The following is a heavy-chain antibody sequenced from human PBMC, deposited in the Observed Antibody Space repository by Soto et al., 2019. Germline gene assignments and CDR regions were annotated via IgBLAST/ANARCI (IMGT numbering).Heavy chain of an antibody. Sequence: GASVKVSCKASGYTFTSYAISWVRQAPGQGLEWMGGIIPIFGTANYAQKFQGRVTITADESTSTAYMELSSLRSEDTAVYYCARGEGFMSAAAGTTYGNYYYYMDVWGKGTTVTVSS. J-gene: IGHJ6*03. CDR3: ARGEGFMSAAAGTTYGNYYYYMDV. CDR1: GYTFTSYA. CDR2: IIPIFGTA. D-gene: IGHD6-13*01. V-gene: IGHV1-69*13.